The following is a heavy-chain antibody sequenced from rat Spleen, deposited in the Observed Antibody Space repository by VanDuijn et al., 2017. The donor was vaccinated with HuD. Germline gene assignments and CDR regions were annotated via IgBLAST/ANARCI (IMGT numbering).Heavy chain of an antibody. V-gene: IGHV5-19*01. J-gene: IGHJ3*01. D-gene: IGHD1-4*01. CDR1: GFTFSNFG. CDR3: AAAGTRVSRFAY. Sequence: EVQLVESGGGLVQPGRSLKLSCAASGFTFSNFGMHWIHQAPTKGLEWVASISVSGGSTYYRDSVKGRFTLSRENSKSTLYLQMDSLRSEDTATYYCAAAGTRVSRFAYWGQGTLVTVSS. CDR2: ISVSGGST.